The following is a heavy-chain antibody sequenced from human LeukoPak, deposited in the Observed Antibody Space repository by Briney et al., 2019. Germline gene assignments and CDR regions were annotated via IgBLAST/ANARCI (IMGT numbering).Heavy chain of an antibody. CDR3: ARDDGATTAWYYFDY. CDR1: GFTFSSYA. V-gene: IGHV3-21*01. D-gene: IGHD1-14*01. Sequence: GRSLRLSCAASGFTFSSYAMHWVRQAPGKGLEWVSSISSSGTSIYYADSVKGRFTISRDNAKNSLYLQMDSLRAEDTAIYYCARDDGATTAWYYFDYWGQGTLVTVSS. CDR2: ISSSGTSI. J-gene: IGHJ4*02.